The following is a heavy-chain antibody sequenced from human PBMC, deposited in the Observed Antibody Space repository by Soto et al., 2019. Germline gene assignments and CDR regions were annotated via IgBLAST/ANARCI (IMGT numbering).Heavy chain of an antibody. Sequence: ETLPLTCSLSGGSIGSSSYYFGWIRQPPGKGLEWIGSLYYTGTTYYNSSLKSRVTISADKSQNQFSLRLSCVTAADTAVYYCGADCSRTYCYGWFDPWGQGTLVTVYS. CDR3: GADCSRTYCYGWFDP. CDR2: LYYTGTT. CDR1: GGSIGSSSYY. J-gene: IGHJ5*02. D-gene: IGHD2-2*01. V-gene: IGHV4-39*01.